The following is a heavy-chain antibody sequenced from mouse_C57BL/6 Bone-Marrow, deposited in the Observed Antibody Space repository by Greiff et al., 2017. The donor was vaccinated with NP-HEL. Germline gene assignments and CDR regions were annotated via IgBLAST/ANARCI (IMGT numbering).Heavy chain of an antibody. D-gene: IGHD2-12*01. CDR2: IRSKSNNYAT. V-gene: IGHV10-1*01. CDR3: VRPLRRDTAFAY. CDR1: GFSFTTYA. Sequence: EVQVVESGGGLVQPKGSLKLSCAASGFSFTTYAMNWVRQAPGKGLEWVARIRSKSNNYATYYADSVKDRFTISRDDSESMLYLQMNNLKTEDTAMYYCVRPLRRDTAFAYWGQGTLVTVSA. J-gene: IGHJ3*01.